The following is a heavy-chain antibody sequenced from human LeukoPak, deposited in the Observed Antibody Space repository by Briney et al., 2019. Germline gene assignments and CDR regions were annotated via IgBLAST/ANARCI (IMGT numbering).Heavy chain of an antibody. CDR2: IYYSGST. CDR1: GGSISSYY. Sequence: PSETLSLTCTVSGGSISSYYWSWIRQPPGKGLEWIGYIYYSGSTNYNPSLKSQVTISVDTSKNQFSLKLSSVTAADTAVYYCASSYSSSSLGAFDIWGQGTMVTVSS. D-gene: IGHD6-6*01. V-gene: IGHV4-59*01. CDR3: ASSYSSSSLGAFDI. J-gene: IGHJ3*02.